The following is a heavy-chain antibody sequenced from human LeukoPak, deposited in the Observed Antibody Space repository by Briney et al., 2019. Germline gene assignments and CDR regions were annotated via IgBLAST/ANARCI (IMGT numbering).Heavy chain of an antibody. Sequence: PGGSLRLSCAASGFTFSSYGMHWVRQAPGKGLEWVAVISYDGSNKYYADSVKGRFTISRDNSKNTLYLQMNSLRAEDTAVYYCARAGLYSGSGLDYWGQGTLVTVSS. CDR1: GFTFSSYG. J-gene: IGHJ4*02. CDR3: ARAGLYSGSGLDY. D-gene: IGHD5-12*01. V-gene: IGHV3-30*03. CDR2: ISYDGSNK.